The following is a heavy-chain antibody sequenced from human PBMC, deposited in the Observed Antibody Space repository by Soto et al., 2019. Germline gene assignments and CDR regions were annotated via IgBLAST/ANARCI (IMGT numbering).Heavy chain of an antibody. D-gene: IGHD3-22*01. CDR3: ARGVGVNSRVTHAHYYGRDV. V-gene: IGHV4-59*01. Sequence: SETLSLTCTVSGGSIRRYYWSWIRQPPWKGLEWSGYINYSGSTNYNPSLKSRVTISRDPSKNQFSLKLSSVTAAETAVYYCARGVGVNSRVTHAHYYGRDVRGQGTTVTVSS. CDR1: GGSIRRYY. J-gene: IGHJ6*02. CDR2: INYSGST.